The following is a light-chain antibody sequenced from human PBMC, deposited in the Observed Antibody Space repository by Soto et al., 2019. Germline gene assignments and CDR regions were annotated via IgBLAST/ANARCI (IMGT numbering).Light chain of an antibody. CDR2: EVS. CDR3: SSLTTSFTYV. V-gene: IGLV2-14*01. J-gene: IGLJ1*01. CDR1: STDVGGYNY. Sequence: QSALAQPSSVSGSPGQSITISCTGTSTDVGGYNYVSWYQHHPGKGPKLIIYEVSNRPSGVSDRFSGSKSGNTASLTISGLQAEDEADYYCSSLTTSFTYVFGTGTKVTVL.